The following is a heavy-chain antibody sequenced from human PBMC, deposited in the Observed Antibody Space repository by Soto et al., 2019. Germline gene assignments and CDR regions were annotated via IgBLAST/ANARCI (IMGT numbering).Heavy chain of an antibody. CDR3: ARDRGYSYGYGLYYYGMDV. CDR2: ISYDGSNK. Sequence: GGSLRLSCAASGFTFSSYAMHWVRQAPGKGLEWVAVISYDGSNKYYADSVKGRFTISRDNSKNTLYLQMNSLRAEDTAVYYCARDRGYSYGYGLYYYGMDVWGQGTTVTVSS. CDR1: GFTFSSYA. D-gene: IGHD5-18*01. J-gene: IGHJ6*02. V-gene: IGHV3-30-3*01.